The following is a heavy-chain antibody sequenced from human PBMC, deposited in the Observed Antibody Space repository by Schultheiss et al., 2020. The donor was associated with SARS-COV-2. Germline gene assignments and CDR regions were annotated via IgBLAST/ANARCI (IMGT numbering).Heavy chain of an antibody. CDR2: IYHSGST. D-gene: IGHD5-18*01. J-gene: IGHJ6*02. Sequence: SETLSLTCTVSGGSISSGGYYWSWIRQHPGKGLEWIGEIYHSGSTNYNPSLKSRVTISVDTSKNQFSLKLSSVTAADTAVYYCARDRSGGGYGTDYGMDVWGQGTTVTVAS. V-gene: IGHV4-31*03. CDR1: GGSISSGGYY. CDR3: ARDRSGGGYGTDYGMDV.